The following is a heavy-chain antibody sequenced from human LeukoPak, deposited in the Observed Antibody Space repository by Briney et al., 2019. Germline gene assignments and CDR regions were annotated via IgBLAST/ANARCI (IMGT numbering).Heavy chain of an antibody. D-gene: IGHD2-2*01. CDR3: ARDSGRYCSSTSCYGSYYYYYYMDV. CDR1: GYTFTGYY. Sequence: ASVKVSCKASGYTFTGYYMHWVRQAPGQGREWMGWINPNSGGTNYAQKFRGRVTMTRDTSISTAYMELSRLRSDDTAVYYCARDSGRYCSSTSCYGSYYYYYYMDVWGKGTTVTVSS. V-gene: IGHV1-2*02. J-gene: IGHJ6*03. CDR2: INPNSGGT.